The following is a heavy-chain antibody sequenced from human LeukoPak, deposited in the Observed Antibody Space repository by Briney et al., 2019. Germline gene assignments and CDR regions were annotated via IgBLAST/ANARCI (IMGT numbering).Heavy chain of an antibody. CDR1: GFTFSSYA. CDR3: AKASKGTIFGVVTRLYYYYGMDV. Sequence: GGSLRLSCAASGFTFSSYAMSWVRQAPGKGLEWVSAISGSGGGTYYADSVKGRFTISRDNSKNTLYLQMNSLRAEDTAVYYCAKASKGTIFGVVTRLYYYYGMDVWGQGTTVTVSS. J-gene: IGHJ6*02. V-gene: IGHV3-23*01. CDR2: ISGSGGGT. D-gene: IGHD3-3*01.